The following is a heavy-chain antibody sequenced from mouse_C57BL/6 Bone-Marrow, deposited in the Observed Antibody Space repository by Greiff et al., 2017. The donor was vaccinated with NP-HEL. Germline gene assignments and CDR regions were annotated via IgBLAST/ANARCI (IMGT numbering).Heavy chain of an antibody. Sequence: QVQLQQSGAELARPGASVKLSCKASGYTFTSYGISWVKQRTGQGLEWIGEIYPRSGNTYYNEKFKGKATLTADKSSSTAYMELRSLTSEDSAVYFCARSTTIVPHWYFDVWGTGTTVTVSS. V-gene: IGHV1-81*01. D-gene: IGHD2-5*01. J-gene: IGHJ1*03. CDR1: GYTFTSYG. CDR3: ARSTTIVPHWYFDV. CDR2: IYPRSGNT.